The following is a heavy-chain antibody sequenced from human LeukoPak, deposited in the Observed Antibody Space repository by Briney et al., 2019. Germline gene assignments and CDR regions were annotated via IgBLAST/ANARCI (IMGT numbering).Heavy chain of an antibody. CDR1: ELTFSSYS. V-gene: IGHV3-48*02. CDR3: ARGMYSSGCYYFDY. CDR2: ISSSSSTI. D-gene: IGHD6-19*01. Sequence: GGSLRLSCAASELTFSSYSINWVRQAPGKGLEWVSYISSSSSTIYYADSVKGRFTISRDNGKNSLYLQMNSLRDEDTAVYYCARGMYSSGCYYFDYWGQGTMVTVSS. J-gene: IGHJ4*02.